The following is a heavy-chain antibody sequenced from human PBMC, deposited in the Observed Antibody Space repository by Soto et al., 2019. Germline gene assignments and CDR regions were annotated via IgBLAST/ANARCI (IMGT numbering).Heavy chain of an antibody. Sequence: GGSLRLSCAASGFTFSSYGMHWVRQAPGKGLEWVAVISYDGSNKYYADSVKGRFTISRDNSKNTLYLQMNSLRAEDTAVYYCAKDTVLLWFGESVGGMDVWGQGTTVTVSS. CDR3: AKDTVLLWFGESVGGMDV. J-gene: IGHJ6*02. V-gene: IGHV3-30*18. CDR1: GFTFSSYG. D-gene: IGHD3-10*01. CDR2: ISYDGSNK.